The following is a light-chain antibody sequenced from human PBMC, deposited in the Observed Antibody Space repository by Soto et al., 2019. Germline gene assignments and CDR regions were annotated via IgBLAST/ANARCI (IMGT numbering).Light chain of an antibody. CDR3: QSYDSSLSALYV. CDR2: GNN. Sequence: QSVLTQPPSVSGAPGQRVTISCTGSSSNIGAGYEVHWYQQLPGTAPRLLICGNNNRPSGVPDRFSGSKSGTSASLAITGLQAQDEADDYCQSYDSSLSALYVFGAGTKLTVL. V-gene: IGLV1-40*01. J-gene: IGLJ1*01. CDR1: SSNIGAGYE.